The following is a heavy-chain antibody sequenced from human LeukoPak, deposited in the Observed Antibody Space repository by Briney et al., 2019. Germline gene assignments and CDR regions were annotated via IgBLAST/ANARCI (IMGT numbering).Heavy chain of an antibody. CDR2: INPSGGST. D-gene: IGHD2-21*02. CDR3: ARGGGDSELGY. CDR1: GYTFFTSYY. V-gene: IGHV1-46*01. Sequence: GASVKVSCKASGYTFFTSYYIHWVRQAPGQGLEWMGIINPSGGSTNYAQKFQGRVTMTRDTSTRTVYMELSSLRSEDTAVYYCARGGGDSELGYWGQGTLVTVSS. J-gene: IGHJ4*02.